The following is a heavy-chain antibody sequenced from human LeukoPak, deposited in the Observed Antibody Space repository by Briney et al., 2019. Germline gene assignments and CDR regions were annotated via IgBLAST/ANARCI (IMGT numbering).Heavy chain of an antibody. CDR3: ARGDGCSSTSCIPRYYYYMDV. J-gene: IGHJ6*03. CDR2: IYYSGST. Sequence: SETLSLTCTVSGGSISSYYWSWIRQPPGKGLEWIGYIYYSGSTNYNPSLKSRVTISVDTSKNQFSLKLSSVTAADTAVYYCARGDGCSSTSCIPRYYYYMDVWGKGTTVTVSS. CDR1: GGSISSYY. D-gene: IGHD2-2*01. V-gene: IGHV4-59*01.